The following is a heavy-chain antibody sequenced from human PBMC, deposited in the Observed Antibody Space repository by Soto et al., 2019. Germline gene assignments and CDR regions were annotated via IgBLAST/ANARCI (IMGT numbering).Heavy chain of an antibody. Sequence: GGSLRLSCVASGFTFSSYAMSWVRQAPGKGLEWVSAMSGSGGSTYYADSVKGRFHISRDISKNTLYLQMNSLRAVDKAVYYCAKDGAGACFVNWFDPWGQGTLVTVSS. CDR1: GFTFSSYA. V-gene: IGHV3-23*01. J-gene: IGHJ5*02. D-gene: IGHD1-26*01. CDR2: MSGSGGST. CDR3: AKDGAGACFVNWFDP.